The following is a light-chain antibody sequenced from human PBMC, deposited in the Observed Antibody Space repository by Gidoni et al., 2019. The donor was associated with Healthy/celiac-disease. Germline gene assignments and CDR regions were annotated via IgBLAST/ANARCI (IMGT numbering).Light chain of an antibody. CDR3: QQYNSYSWT. Sequence: DIQMTPSPSTLSASAGDRVTITCRASQSISSWLAWYQQKPGKAPKLLIYKASSLESGVPSRLSGSGSGTEFTLTISSLQPDDFATYYCQQYNSYSWTFGQGTKVEIK. J-gene: IGKJ1*01. CDR1: QSISSW. CDR2: KAS. V-gene: IGKV1-5*03.